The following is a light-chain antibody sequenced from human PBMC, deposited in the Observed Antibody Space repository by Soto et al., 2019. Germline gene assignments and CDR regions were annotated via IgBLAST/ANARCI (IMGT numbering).Light chain of an antibody. J-gene: IGLJ1*01. Sequence: QSVLTQPASVSGSPGQSITISGTGTSSDIGGYKYVSWYQQNPDKAPKLMIYDVSYRPSGVSDRFSGSKSGNTASLTISGLQAEDEADYYCSSYTNINTHVFGTGTKLTVL. V-gene: IGLV2-14*01. CDR3: SSYTNINTHV. CDR2: DVS. CDR1: SSDIGGYKY.